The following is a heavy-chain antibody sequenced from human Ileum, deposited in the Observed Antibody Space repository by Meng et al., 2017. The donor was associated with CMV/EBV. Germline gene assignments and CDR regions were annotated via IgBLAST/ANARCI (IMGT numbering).Heavy chain of an antibody. CDR3: ARGPGP. J-gene: IGHJ5*02. CDR2: IRAYNGNT. CDR1: VYTFTSYG. V-gene: IGHV1-18*01. Sequence: QVQLVQSGPELKKPGASVKVSCKASVYTFTSYGIRWVRQDPGKGLEWMGWIRAYNGNTNYAQKLQGSATMTTDTSTSTAYMELRSMRSDDPAVYYCARGPGPWGQGTLVTVSS.